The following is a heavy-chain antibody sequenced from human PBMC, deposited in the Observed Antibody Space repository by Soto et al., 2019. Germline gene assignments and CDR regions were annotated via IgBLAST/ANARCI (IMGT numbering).Heavy chain of an antibody. D-gene: IGHD1-1*01. V-gene: IGHV4-31*03. J-gene: IGHJ5*02. CDR3: AKNETTRPWFDP. Sequence: QVQLQESGPGLVKASQTLSLTCTVSGGSIRNGNYYWSWIRQLPGKGQEWIGNIYYIGTTSYNPSLKSRVIISIDTSKNQFSLELTSVLAADTAVYYCAKNETTRPWFDPWGQGTLVTVSS. CDR1: GGSIRNGNYY. CDR2: IYYIGTT.